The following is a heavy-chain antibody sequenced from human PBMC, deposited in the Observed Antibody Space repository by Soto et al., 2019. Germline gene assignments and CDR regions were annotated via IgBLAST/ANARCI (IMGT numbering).Heavy chain of an antibody. CDR1: GYTFTSYD. V-gene: IGHV1-8*01. Sequence: QVQLVQSGAEVKKPGASVKVSCKASGYTFTSYDINWVRQASGQGLEWMGWMNPNSGNTGYAQKFQGRVTMTRNTSISTAYMELSSLRSEDTALYYCARVEQLDPGYYYYYYMDVWGKGTTVTVSS. D-gene: IGHD6-6*01. CDR3: ARVEQLDPGYYYYYYMDV. J-gene: IGHJ6*03. CDR2: MNPNSGNT.